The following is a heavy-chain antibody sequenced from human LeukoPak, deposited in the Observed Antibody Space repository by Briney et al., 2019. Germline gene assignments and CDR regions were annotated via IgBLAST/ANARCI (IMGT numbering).Heavy chain of an antibody. D-gene: IGHD3-22*01. CDR1: GGSISSYY. CDR3: ARQSRYYDSSGYYYFDY. Sequence: PSETLSLTCTVSGGSISSYYWSWIRQPPGKGLEWIGYIYYSGSTNYNPSLKSRVTISVDTSKNQFSPKLSSVTAADTAVYYCARQSRYYDSSGYYYFDYWGQGTLVTVSS. J-gene: IGHJ4*02. CDR2: IYYSGST. V-gene: IGHV4-59*01.